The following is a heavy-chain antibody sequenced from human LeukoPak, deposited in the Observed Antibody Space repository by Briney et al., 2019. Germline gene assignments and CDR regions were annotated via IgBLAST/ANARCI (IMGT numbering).Heavy chain of an antibody. J-gene: IGHJ4*02. V-gene: IGHV3-23*01. CDR2: ISGSGGST. Sequence: GGSLRLSCAASGFTFSSYAMSWVRQAPGKGLEWVSAISGSGGSTYYADSVKGRFTISRDNSKNTLYLRMNSLRAEDTAVYYCAQRSLEHTYDYWGQGTLVTVSS. CDR3: AQRSLEHTYDY. D-gene: IGHD3-10*01. CDR1: GFTFSSYA.